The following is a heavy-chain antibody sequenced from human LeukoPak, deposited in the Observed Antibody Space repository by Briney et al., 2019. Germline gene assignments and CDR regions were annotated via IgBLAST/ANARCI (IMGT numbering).Heavy chain of an antibody. CDR1: GFTFSSYS. CDR2: ISSSSRYI. V-gene: IGHV3-21*01. CDR3: ARVVTYYSDSGYALDF. J-gene: IGHJ4*02. D-gene: IGHD3-22*01. Sequence: EGSLRLSCAASGFTFSSYSMNWVRQAPGKGLEWVSSISSSSRYIYYADSVKGRFTISRDNAKNSLYLQMSSLRAEDTAVYYCARVVTYYSDSGYALDFWGQGALVTVSA.